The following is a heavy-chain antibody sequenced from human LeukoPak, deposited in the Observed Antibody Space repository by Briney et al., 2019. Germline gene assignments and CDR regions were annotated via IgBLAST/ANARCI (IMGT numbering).Heavy chain of an antibody. V-gene: IGHV3-7*01. Sequence: GGSLRLSCSASGFAFSDYWRNWVRQAPGKGPEWVANINLGGSAKLYVDSVRGRCTISRDNAKNSLYLQLNSLRVEDTAVYYCAAWGLNNYWGQGTLVTVSS. D-gene: IGHD7-27*01. CDR1: GFAFSDYW. CDR2: INLGGSAK. J-gene: IGHJ4*02. CDR3: AAWGLNNY.